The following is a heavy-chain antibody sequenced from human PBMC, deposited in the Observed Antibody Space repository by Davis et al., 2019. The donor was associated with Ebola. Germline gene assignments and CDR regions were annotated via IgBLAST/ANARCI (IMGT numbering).Heavy chain of an antibody. Sequence: GESLKISCAASGFTFSSYSMNWVRQAPGKGLEWVSSISSSSSTIYYADSVKGRFTISRDNAKNSLYLQMNSLRDEDTAVYYCASTYSSSWHAFDIWGQGTMVTVSS. CDR2: ISSSSSTI. CDR3: ASTYSSSWHAFDI. D-gene: IGHD6-13*01. CDR1: GFTFSSYS. V-gene: IGHV3-48*02. J-gene: IGHJ3*02.